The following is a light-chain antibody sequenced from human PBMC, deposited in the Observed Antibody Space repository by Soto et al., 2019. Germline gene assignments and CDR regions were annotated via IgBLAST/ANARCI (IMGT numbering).Light chain of an antibody. J-gene: IGLJ2*01. CDR1: TRDVGGYNY. V-gene: IGLV2-8*01. Sequence: QSVLTQPPSASGSPGQSVTISCTGTTRDVGGYNYVSWYQHHPGKVPKLLIYEVDKRPSGVPDRFSGSKSGNTASLTVSGLQAEDEADYYCTSYATGDTFPFGGGTKVTVL. CDR2: EVD. CDR3: TSYATGDTFP.